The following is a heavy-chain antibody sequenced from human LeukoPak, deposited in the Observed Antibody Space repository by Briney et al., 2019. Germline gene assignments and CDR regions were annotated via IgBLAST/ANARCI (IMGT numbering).Heavy chain of an antibody. Sequence: PSETLSLTCAVYGGSFSGYYWSWIRQPPGKGLEWIGEINHSGSTNYNPSLKSRVTISVDTSKNQFSLKLSSVTAADTAVYYCARDQEDDSSGYFVYYYYMDVWGKGTTVTVSS. CDR3: ARDQEDDSSGYFVYYYYMDV. CDR2: INHSGST. CDR1: GGSFSGYY. V-gene: IGHV4-34*01. J-gene: IGHJ6*03. D-gene: IGHD3-22*01.